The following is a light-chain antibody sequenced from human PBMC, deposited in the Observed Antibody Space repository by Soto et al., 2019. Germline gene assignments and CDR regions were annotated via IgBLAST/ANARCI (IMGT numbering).Light chain of an antibody. Sequence: QSALTQPASVSGSPGQSITISCTGSSSDVGAYDYVSWYQQYPGKAPKLMISEVSDRPSGVSNRFSGSKSGNTASLTISGLQAEDDADYYCSSYTTRSVVVFGGGTKLTVL. V-gene: IGLV2-14*01. J-gene: IGLJ2*01. CDR3: SSYTTRSVVV. CDR1: SSDVGAYDY. CDR2: EVS.